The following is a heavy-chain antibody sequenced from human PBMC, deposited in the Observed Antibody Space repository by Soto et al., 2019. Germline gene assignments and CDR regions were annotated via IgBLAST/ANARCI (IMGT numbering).Heavy chain of an antibody. CDR2: IFSNDEK. CDR1: GFSLSNPRMG. V-gene: IGHV2-26*01. CDR3: ARIQRISMIVVSKPDFDY. J-gene: IGHJ4*02. Sequence: QVTLKESGPVLVKPTETLTLTCTVSGFSLSNPRMGVSWIRQPPGKALEWLAHIFSNDEKSYSTSLKSRLTISRDTSKSQVVLTMTNMDPVDTATYYCARIQRISMIVVSKPDFDYWGQGALVTVSS. D-gene: IGHD3-22*01.